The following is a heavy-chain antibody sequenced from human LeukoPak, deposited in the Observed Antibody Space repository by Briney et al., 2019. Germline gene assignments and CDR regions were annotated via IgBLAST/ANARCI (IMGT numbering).Heavy chain of an antibody. CDR3: ASLGTGSDFDY. J-gene: IGHJ4*02. CDR1: GGSFSGYY. D-gene: IGHD3-16*01. V-gene: IGHV4-34*01. CDR2: INHSGST. Sequence: PSETLSLTCAVYGGSFSGYYWSWIRQPPGKGLEWIGEINHSGSTNYNPSLKSRVTISVDTSKNQFSLKLSSVTAADTAVYYCASLGTGSDFDYWGQGTLVTVSS.